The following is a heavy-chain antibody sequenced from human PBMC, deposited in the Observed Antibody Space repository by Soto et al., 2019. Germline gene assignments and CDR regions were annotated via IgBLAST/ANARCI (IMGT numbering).Heavy chain of an antibody. J-gene: IGHJ4*02. CDR3: ARVRWGGRSGSYSRYYFDY. CDR1: GFTFSSYW. CDR2: IKQDGSEK. Sequence: GGSLRLSCAASGFTFSSYWTSWVRQAPGKGLEWVASIKQDGSEKYYVDSVKGRFTISRDNAKNSLYLQMNSLRAEDTAVYYCARVRWGGRSGSYSRYYFDYWGQGTLVTVSS. V-gene: IGHV3-7*01. D-gene: IGHD1-26*01.